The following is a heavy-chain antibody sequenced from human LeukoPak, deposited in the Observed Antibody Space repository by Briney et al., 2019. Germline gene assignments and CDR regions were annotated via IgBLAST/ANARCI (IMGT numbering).Heavy chain of an antibody. Sequence: EGSLRLSCAASGFTFSSYSMNWVRQAPGKGLEWVSSISSSSSYIYYADSVKGRFTISRDNAKNSLYLQMNSLRAEDTAVYYCAREGRFGELSPWGQGTLVTVSS. D-gene: IGHD3-10*01. V-gene: IGHV3-21*01. J-gene: IGHJ5*02. CDR2: ISSSSSYI. CDR1: GFTFSSYS. CDR3: AREGRFGELSP.